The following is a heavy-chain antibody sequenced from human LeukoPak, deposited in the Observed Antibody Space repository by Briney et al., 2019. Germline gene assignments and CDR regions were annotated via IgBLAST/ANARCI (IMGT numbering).Heavy chain of an antibody. CDR2: ISYDGSNK. V-gene: IGHV3-30*18. CDR1: GFTFSSYG. J-gene: IGHJ6*02. D-gene: IGHD4-17*01. Sequence: PGRSLRLSCAASGFTFSSYGTHWVRQAPGKGLEWVAVISYDGSNKYYADSVKGRFTISRGNSKNTLYLQMNSLRAEDTAVYYCAKEGREDGDYPYGMDVWGQGTTVTVSS. CDR3: AKEGREDGDYPYGMDV.